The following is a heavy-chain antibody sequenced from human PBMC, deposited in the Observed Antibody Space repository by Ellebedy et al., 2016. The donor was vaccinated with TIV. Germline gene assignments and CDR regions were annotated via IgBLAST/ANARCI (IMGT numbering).Heavy chain of an antibody. V-gene: IGHV3-7*01. CDR2: INPDGSAK. Sequence: GGSLRLSXAASGFTFSSYWMNWVRQPPGKGLEWAANINPDGSAKSYVDSVKGRFTISRDNARNSLYLQMSSLRVEDTAVYYCAGWGISQDWGQGTLVTVSS. J-gene: IGHJ4*02. D-gene: IGHD6-13*01. CDR3: AGWGISQD. CDR1: GFTFSSYW.